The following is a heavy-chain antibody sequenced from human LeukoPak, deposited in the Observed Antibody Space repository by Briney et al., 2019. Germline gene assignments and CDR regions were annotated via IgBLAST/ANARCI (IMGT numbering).Heavy chain of an antibody. D-gene: IGHD4-17*01. V-gene: IGHV3-30*18. CDR1: GITFSTYG. J-gene: IGHJ4*02. CDR2: ISQDGSYY. CDR3: AKATVGSWHYLDD. Sequence: GGSLRLSCADSGITFSTYGIHWVRKAPGKGLDWVAVISQDGSYYYYADSVKGRFTNSRDNSKNTLYRQMNSLRTEDTSVYYCAKATVGSWHYLDDWGMGTLVTV.